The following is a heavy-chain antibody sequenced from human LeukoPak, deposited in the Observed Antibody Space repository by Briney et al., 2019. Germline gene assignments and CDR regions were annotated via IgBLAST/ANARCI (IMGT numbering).Heavy chain of an antibody. D-gene: IGHD3-22*01. J-gene: IGHJ4*02. CDR1: GFSFSNYW. CDR3: ARDDNSGYLTFDH. CDR2: IKQDGRER. Sequence: PGGSLRLSCAASGFSFSNYWVSWVRQAPGKGLEWVASIKQDGRERNYVDSVKGRFTISRDNAKNSLYLQMNSLRVEDTAVYFCARDDNSGYLTFDHWGQGTLVTVSS. V-gene: IGHV3-7*01.